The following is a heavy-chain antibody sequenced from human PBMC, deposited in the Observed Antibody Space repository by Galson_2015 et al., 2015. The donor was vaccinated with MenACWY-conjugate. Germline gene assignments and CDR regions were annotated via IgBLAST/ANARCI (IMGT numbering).Heavy chain of an antibody. D-gene: IGHD2-21*02. V-gene: IGHV5-51*01. Sequence: QSGAEVKKPGESLKISCKGSGYSFTNYWIGWVRQMPGKGLEWMGIIYPGDSDSRYSPSFQGQVTISADKSISTAYLQWSSLKASDTAMYYCARPLDCGGDCYWGYFDYWGQGTLVTVSS. CDR1: GYSFTNYW. J-gene: IGHJ4*02. CDR3: ARPLDCGGDCYWGYFDY. CDR2: IYPGDSDS.